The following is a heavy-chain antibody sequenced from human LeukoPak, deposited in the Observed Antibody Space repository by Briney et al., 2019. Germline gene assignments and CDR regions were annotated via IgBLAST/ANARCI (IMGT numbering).Heavy chain of an antibody. V-gene: IGHV4-39*07. Sequence: SETLSLTCTVSGGSISINSYYWGWIRQPPGKGLGWIGSIYYSGSTYYNPSLKSRVTISVDTSKNQFSLKLSSVTAADTAVYYCARDINDDAFDIWGQGTMVTVSS. CDR1: GGSISINSYY. D-gene: IGHD1-1*01. CDR2: IYYSGST. CDR3: ARDINDDAFDI. J-gene: IGHJ3*02.